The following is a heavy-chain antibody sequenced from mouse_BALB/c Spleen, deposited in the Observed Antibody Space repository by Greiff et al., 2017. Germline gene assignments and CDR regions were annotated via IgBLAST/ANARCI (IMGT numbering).Heavy chain of an antibody. CDR3: DALDGNSVGY. V-gene: IGHV14-4*02. D-gene: IGHD2-1*01. Sequence: EVKLVESGAELVRSGASVKLSCTASGFNIKDYYMHWVKQRPEQGLEWIGWIDPENGDTEYAPKFQGKATMTADTSSNTAYLQLSSLTSEDTAVYDCDALDGNSVGYWGQGTTLTVSS. CDR2: IDPENGDT. CDR1: GFNIKDYY. J-gene: IGHJ2*01.